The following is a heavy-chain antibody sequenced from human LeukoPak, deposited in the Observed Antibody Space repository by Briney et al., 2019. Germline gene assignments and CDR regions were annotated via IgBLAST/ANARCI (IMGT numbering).Heavy chain of an antibody. D-gene: IGHD3-9*01. Sequence: PSETLSLTCAVYGGSFGGYYWSWIRQPPGKGLEWIGEINHSGSTYYNPSLKSRVTISVDTSKNQFSLKLSSVTAADTAVYYCARGRPSYDILTGYYLYYFDYWGQGTLVTVSS. J-gene: IGHJ4*02. V-gene: IGHV4-34*01. CDR2: INHSGST. CDR3: ARGRPSYDILTGYYLYYFDY. CDR1: GGSFGGYY.